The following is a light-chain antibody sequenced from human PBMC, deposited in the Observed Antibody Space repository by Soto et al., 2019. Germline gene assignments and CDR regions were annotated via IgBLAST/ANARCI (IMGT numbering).Light chain of an antibody. CDR2: GAS. V-gene: IGKV1-39*01. Sequence: DIQMTQSPSSLSASVGDRVTVTCRASQSVITYLNWYQQKPGKAPTLLISGASSLQSAVPSRFSGRGSETDFTLTISSLQPEDFATYYCQQSYSTPRTFGQGTKLEIK. CDR1: QSVITY. CDR3: QQSYSTPRT. J-gene: IGKJ2*01.